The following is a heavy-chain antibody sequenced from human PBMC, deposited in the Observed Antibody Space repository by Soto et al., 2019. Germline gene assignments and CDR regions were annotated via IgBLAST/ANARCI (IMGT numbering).Heavy chain of an antibody. J-gene: IGHJ5*02. V-gene: IGHV1-18*01. CDR1: GYTFTSYG. CDR3: ARDLRLRYFDWLSGDDWFGP. Sequence: GASVKVSCKASGYTFTSYGISWVRQAPGQGLELMGWISAYNGNTNYAQKLQGRVTMTTDTSTSTAYMELRSLRSDDTAVYYCARDLRLRYFDWLSGDDWFGPWGQGTLVTVS. CDR2: ISAYNGNT. D-gene: IGHD3-9*01.